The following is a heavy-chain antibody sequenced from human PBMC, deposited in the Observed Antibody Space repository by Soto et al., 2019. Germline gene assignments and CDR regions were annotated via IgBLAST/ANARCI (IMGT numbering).Heavy chain of an antibody. J-gene: IGHJ4*02. CDR1: GFTCSSYA. CDR2: ISGSGGST. D-gene: IGHD1-1*01. Sequence: GGSLRLYCAASGFTCSSYALSWVRQAPGKGLEWVSAISGSGGSTYYADSVKGRFTISRDNSQNTLYLQMNSLRAEDTAVYYCANIFNWKYFDYWGQGTLVTVSS. CDR3: ANIFNWKYFDY. V-gene: IGHV3-23*01.